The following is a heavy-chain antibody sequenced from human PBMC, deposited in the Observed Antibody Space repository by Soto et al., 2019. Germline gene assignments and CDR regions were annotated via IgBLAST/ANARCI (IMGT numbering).Heavy chain of an antibody. D-gene: IGHD1-26*01. J-gene: IGHJ4*02. Sequence: QIQLVQSGAEVKKPGASVKVSCKASGYTFTSYGISWVRQAPGQGVEWMGWISAYNGNRNYAQKVQGRVTMTTYPSTNTAYMELRSLRSDDTAVYYCARDQVGATGDSWGQGTLVTASS. CDR3: ARDQVGATGDS. CDR1: GYTFTSYG. CDR2: ISAYNGNR. V-gene: IGHV1-18*01.